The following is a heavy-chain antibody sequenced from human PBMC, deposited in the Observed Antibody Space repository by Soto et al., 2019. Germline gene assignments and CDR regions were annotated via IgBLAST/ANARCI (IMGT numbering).Heavy chain of an antibody. Sequence: SETLSLTCTVSGGSISSYYWSWIRQPPGKGLEWIGYIYYSGSTNYNPSLKSRVTISVDTSKNQFSLKLSSVTAADTAVYYCARDGGYSYGYAFDIWGQGTMVTVSS. D-gene: IGHD5-18*01. CDR3: ARDGGYSYGYAFDI. CDR2: IYYSGST. J-gene: IGHJ3*02. V-gene: IGHV4-59*01. CDR1: GGSISSYY.